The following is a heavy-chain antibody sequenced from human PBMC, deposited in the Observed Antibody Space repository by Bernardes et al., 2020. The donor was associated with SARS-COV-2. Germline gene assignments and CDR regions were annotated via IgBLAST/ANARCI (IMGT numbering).Heavy chain of an antibody. CDR1: GITFSSNW. J-gene: IGHJ4*02. Sequence: GGSLRLSCAASGITFSSNWMHWVRQAPGTGLVWVSRISGDGSVTNYADPVKGRFIISRDNAKNTLYLQMNSLRDEDTAVYYCGSSSSTCCDQWGQGTLVTGSS. D-gene: IGHD2-2*01. V-gene: IGHV3-74*01. CDR2: ISGDGSVT. CDR3: GSSSSTCCDQ.